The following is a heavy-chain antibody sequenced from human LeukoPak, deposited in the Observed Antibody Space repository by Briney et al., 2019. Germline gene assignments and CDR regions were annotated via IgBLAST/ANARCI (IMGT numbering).Heavy chain of an antibody. CDR1: GGSISSYY. J-gene: IGHJ4*02. V-gene: IGHV4-59*08. CDR2: IYYSGST. CDR3: ARLVVPAAPYFDY. D-gene: IGHD2-2*01. Sequence: SETLSLTCTVSGGSISSYYWSWIRQPPGKGLEWIGYIYYSGSTNYNPSLKSRVTISVDTSKNQVSLKLSSVTAADTAVYYCARLVVPAAPYFDYWGQGTLVTVSS.